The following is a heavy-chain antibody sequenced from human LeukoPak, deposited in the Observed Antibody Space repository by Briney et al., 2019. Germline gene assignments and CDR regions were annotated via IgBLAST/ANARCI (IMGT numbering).Heavy chain of an antibody. CDR3: AKSSSGWYISAPHL. D-gene: IGHD6-19*01. J-gene: IGHJ4*02. CDR1: GFTFSSYA. Sequence: GGSLRLSCAASGFTFSSYAMSWVRQAPGKGLEWVSAISGSGGSTYYADSVEGRFTISRDNSKNTLYLQMNSLRAEDTAVYYCAKSSSGWYISAPHLWGQGTLVTVSS. CDR2: ISGSGGST. V-gene: IGHV3-23*01.